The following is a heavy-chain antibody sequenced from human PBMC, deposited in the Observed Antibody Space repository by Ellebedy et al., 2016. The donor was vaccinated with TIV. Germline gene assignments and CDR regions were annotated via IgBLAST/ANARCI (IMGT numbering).Heavy chain of an antibody. CDR1: GFSFRYYG. Sequence: GESLKISCAASGFSFRYYGMYWVRQAPGKGLEWAAFIQYDGSDKYYSDSVKGRFTVSRDSSKNTLYLQMNSLRPEDTAVYYCAKLIQHTDRGAVDIWGQGTMVTVSS. CDR2: IQYDGSDK. D-gene: IGHD2-21*01. J-gene: IGHJ3*02. CDR3: AKLIQHTDRGAVDI. V-gene: IGHV3-30*02.